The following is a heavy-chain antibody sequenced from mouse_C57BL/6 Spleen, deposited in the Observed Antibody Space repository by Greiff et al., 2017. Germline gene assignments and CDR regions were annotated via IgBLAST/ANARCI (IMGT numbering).Heavy chain of an antibody. CDR3: ARSEYYGSSSFAY. Sequence: VQLQQPGAELVKPGASVKMSCKASGYTFTSYWITWVKQRPGQGLEWIGDIYPGSGSTNYNEKFKSKATLTVDTSSSTAYMQLSSLTSEDSAVYYCARSEYYGSSSFAYWGQGTLVTVSA. CDR2: IYPGSGST. V-gene: IGHV1-55*01. D-gene: IGHD1-1*01. CDR1: GYTFTSYW. J-gene: IGHJ3*01.